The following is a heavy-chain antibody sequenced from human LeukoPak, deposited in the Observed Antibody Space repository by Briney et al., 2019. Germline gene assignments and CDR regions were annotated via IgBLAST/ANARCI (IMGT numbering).Heavy chain of an antibody. CDR2: IYSGGST. D-gene: IGHD3-22*01. CDR3: ARDFDSSGYYDY. Sequence: GGSLRLSCAASGFTVSSNYMSWVRQAPGKGLEWVSVIYSGGSTYYADSVKGRFTISRDNSKNTLYLQMNSLRAEDTAVYYCARDFDSSGYYDYWGQGTLVTVSS. CDR1: GFTVSSNY. J-gene: IGHJ4*02. V-gene: IGHV3-66*01.